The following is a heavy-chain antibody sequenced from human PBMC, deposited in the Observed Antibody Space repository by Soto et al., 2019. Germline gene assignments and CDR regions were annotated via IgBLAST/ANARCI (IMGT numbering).Heavy chain of an antibody. CDR3: ARRIAVAENNYYYYGMDV. V-gene: IGHV1-3*01. CDR2: INAGNGNT. Sequence: ASVKVSCKASGYTFTSYAMHWVRQAPGQRLEWMGWINAGNGNTKYSQKFQGRVTITRDTSASTAYMELSSLRSEDTAVYYCARRIAVAENNYYYYGMDVWCQGTTVTVSS. CDR1: GYTFTSYA. J-gene: IGHJ6*02. D-gene: IGHD6-19*01.